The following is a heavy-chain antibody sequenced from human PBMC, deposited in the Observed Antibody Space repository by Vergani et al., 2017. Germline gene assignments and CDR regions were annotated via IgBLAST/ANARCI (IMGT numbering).Heavy chain of an antibody. CDR3: ARISGGSAPYLHY. CDR1: GFTFGDYY. J-gene: IGHJ1*01. V-gene: IGHV3-7*01. D-gene: IGHD2-15*01. Sequence: EVHLEESGGGLVQPGGSLRLSCAASGFTFGDYYMAWIRLAPGKGLDWVASIKREGTETFYVDSVKGRFTISRDNAKTTLYLQMNSLGDEDRGVYYCARISGGSAPYLHYWGGGTLVTVAS. CDR2: IKREGTET.